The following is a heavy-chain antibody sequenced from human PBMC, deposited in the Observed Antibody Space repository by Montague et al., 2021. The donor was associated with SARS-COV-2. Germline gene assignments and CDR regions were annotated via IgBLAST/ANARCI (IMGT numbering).Heavy chain of an antibody. V-gene: IGHV4-38-2*02. Sequence: SETLSLTCSVAGYCIGTGNYWGWIRQSPGKGLEWIGSNYLHGNAYYNPSLNSRVTISLDTSNNQFSLRLTSVTTSDTAVYYCARGRVTRAGFDYWGQGIRVIVSS. CDR3: ARGRVTRAGFDY. CDR1: GYCIGTGNY. D-gene: IGHD2-21*02. J-gene: IGHJ4*02. CDR2: NYLHGNA.